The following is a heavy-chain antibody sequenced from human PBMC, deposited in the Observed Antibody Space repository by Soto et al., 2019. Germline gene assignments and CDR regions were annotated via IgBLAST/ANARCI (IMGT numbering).Heavy chain of an antibody. J-gene: IGHJ6*02. CDR2: IYPGDSDT. CDR3: ASLGYSYGNGMDV. D-gene: IGHD5-18*01. V-gene: IGHV5-51*01. Sequence: HGESLKISCKGSGYSFNSYWIGWVRQMPGKGLEWMGIIYPGDSDTKYSPSFQGQVTISADKSISTAYLQWSSLKASDTAMYYCASLGYSYGNGMDVWGQGTTVTVSS. CDR1: GYSFNSYW.